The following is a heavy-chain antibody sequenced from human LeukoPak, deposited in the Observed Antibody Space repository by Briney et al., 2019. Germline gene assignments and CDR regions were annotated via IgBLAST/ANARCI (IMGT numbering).Heavy chain of an antibody. V-gene: IGHV4-61*02. CDR2: IYSPGTN. CDR3: ARGIGTSYDSSRDAFDM. D-gene: IGHD3-22*01. CDR1: AGPISSGDYY. J-gene: IGHJ3*02. Sequence: SSQTLSLTCTVSAGPISSGDYYWSWIRQPAGKGLEWIGRIYSPGTNYNYNPSLKSRVTISIDTSKNQFSLKLTSVTAADTAVYYCARGIGTSYDSSRDAFDMWGQGTMVTVSS.